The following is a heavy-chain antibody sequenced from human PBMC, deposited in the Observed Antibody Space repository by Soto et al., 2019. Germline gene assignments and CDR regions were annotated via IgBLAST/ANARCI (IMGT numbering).Heavy chain of an antibody. D-gene: IGHD4-17*01. V-gene: IGHV1-69*13. CDR1: GGTFSRYA. CDR3: AILTTMTTYWYFDL. CDR2: IMPVSGAP. Sequence: SVKVSCKASGGTFSRYAISWVRQAPGQGPEWMGGIMPVSGAPNYAQKFQGRVTFTADESTTTAYMELSSLRSEDTAVYYCAILTTMTTYWYFDLWGRGTLVTASS. J-gene: IGHJ2*01.